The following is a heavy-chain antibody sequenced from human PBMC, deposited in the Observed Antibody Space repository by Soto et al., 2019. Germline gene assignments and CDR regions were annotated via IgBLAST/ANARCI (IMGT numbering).Heavy chain of an antibody. Sequence: GGSLRLSCAASGFTVSSNYMSWVRQAPGKGLEWVSVIYSGGSTYYADSVKGRFTISRDNSKNTLYLQMNSLRAEDTAVYYCARGVIYDLLEWSLPGNSDYYYYYMDVWGKGTTVTVSS. J-gene: IGHJ6*03. CDR1: GFTVSSNY. V-gene: IGHV3-66*01. D-gene: IGHD3-3*01. CDR2: IYSGGST. CDR3: ARGVIYDLLEWSLPGNSDYYYYYMDV.